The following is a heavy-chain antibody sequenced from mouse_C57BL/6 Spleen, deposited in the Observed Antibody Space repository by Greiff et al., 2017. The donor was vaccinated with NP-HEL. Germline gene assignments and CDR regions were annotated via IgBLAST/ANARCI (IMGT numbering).Heavy chain of an antibody. D-gene: IGHD2-4*01. CDR2: IWSGGST. CDR3: ARPMVYDYDAGRFYYAMDY. CDR1: GFSLTSYG. J-gene: IGHJ4*01. Sequence: QVQLQQSGPGLVQPSQSLSITCTVSGFSLTSYGVHWVRQSPGKGLEWLGVIWSGGSTDYNAAFISRLSISKDNSKSQVFFKMNSLQADDTAIYYCARPMVYDYDAGRFYYAMDYWGQGTSVTVSS. V-gene: IGHV2-2*01.